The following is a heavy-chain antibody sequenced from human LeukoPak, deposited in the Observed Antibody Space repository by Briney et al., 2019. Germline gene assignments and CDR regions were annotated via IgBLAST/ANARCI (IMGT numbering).Heavy chain of an antibody. CDR1: GGSISSSSYY. CDR3: AAKGNGGYYDSSGYYADAFDI. J-gene: IGHJ3*02. Sequence: PSETLSLTCTVSGGSISSSSYYWGWIRQPPGKGLEWIGNIYYTGSAHYNPSLKSRVTISVDTSKNQFSLKLSSVTAADTAVYYCAAKGNGGYYDSSGYYADAFDIWGQGTMVTVSS. D-gene: IGHD3-22*01. V-gene: IGHV4-39*01. CDR2: IYYTGSA.